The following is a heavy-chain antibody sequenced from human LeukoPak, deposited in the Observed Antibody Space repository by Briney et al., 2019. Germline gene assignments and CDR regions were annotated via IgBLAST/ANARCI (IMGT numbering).Heavy chain of an antibody. V-gene: IGHV3-21*06. CDR3: AKDITTVVTPYYYYYMDV. CDR1: GFTFSYYS. Sequence: GGSLRLSCAASGFTFSYYSMNWVRQAPGKGLEWVSSISESGAHTFYADSVKGRFIVSRDNAQNSLYLEMNSLRLEDTAVYYCAKDITTVVTPYYYYYMDVWGKGTPVTVSS. D-gene: IGHD4-23*01. J-gene: IGHJ6*03. CDR2: ISESGAHT.